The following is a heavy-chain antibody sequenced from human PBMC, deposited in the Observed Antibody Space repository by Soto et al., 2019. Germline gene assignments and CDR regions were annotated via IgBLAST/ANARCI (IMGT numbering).Heavy chain of an antibody. Sequence: AASVKVSCKASGGTFSSYAISWVRQAPGQGLEWMGGIIPIFGTANYAQKFQGRVTITADKSTSTAYMELSSLRSEDTAVYYCARTRQPYCGGDCYSYFDYWGQGTLVTVSS. D-gene: IGHD2-21*02. CDR3: ARTRQPYCGGDCYSYFDY. CDR1: GGTFSSYA. J-gene: IGHJ4*02. CDR2: IIPIFGTA. V-gene: IGHV1-69*06.